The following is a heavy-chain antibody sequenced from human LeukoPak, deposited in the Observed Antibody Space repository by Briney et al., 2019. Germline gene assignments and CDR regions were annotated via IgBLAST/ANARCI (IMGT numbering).Heavy chain of an antibody. CDR1: GFTFSSYA. CDR3: ARGAKGDLYDY. V-gene: IGHV3-64*01. Sequence: PGGSLRLSCAASGFTFSSYAMHWVRQAPGKGLEYVSAISSNGDSTYYANSVKGRFTISRDNSKNTLYLQMGSLRAEDTAVYYCARGAKGDLYDYWGQGTLVTVSS. J-gene: IGHJ4*02. D-gene: IGHD2-21*01. CDR2: ISSNGDST.